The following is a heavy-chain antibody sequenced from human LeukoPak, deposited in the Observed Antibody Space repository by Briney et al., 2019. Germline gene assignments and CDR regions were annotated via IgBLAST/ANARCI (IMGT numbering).Heavy chain of an antibody. CDR3: ARLGRASDAFDI. CDR1: GYSFTSYW. D-gene: IGHD1-26*01. Sequence: KSGESVKISCKGSGYSFTSYWIGWVRQMPGKGLEWMGIIYPGDSDTRYRPSFQGQVTISADKSNSTAYLQWSSLKASDTAMYYCARLGRASDAFDIWGQGTMVTVSS. CDR2: IYPGDSDT. V-gene: IGHV5-51*01. J-gene: IGHJ3*02.